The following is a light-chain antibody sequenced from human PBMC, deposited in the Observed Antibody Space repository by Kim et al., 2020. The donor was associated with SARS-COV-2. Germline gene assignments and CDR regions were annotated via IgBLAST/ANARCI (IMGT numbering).Light chain of an antibody. CDR2: KAS. V-gene: IGKV1-5*03. CDR1: HSISSW. J-gene: IGKJ1*01. Sequence: DIQMTQSPSTLSASVGDTVTITCRASHSISSWLAWYQHKPGKAPKILIYKASTLAGGVPSRFSGSASGTEFTLTISSLQPDDSASYYCLQYDDESRLFGQGTKVEI. CDR3: LQYDDESRL.